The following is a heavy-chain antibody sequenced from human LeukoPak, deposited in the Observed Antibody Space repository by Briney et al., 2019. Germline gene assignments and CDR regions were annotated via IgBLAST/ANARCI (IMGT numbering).Heavy chain of an antibody. CDR3: ARDQYNWNDGWFDP. V-gene: IGHV3-23*01. Sequence: GGSLRLSCAVSGFTFSNYALSWVRQAPGKGLEWLSAITGSGDITYYADSVKGRFTVSRDISKNTLYLQMNSLRAEDTAVYYCARDQYNWNDGWFDPWGQGTLVTVSS. D-gene: IGHD1-20*01. CDR2: ITGSGDIT. J-gene: IGHJ5*02. CDR1: GFTFSNYA.